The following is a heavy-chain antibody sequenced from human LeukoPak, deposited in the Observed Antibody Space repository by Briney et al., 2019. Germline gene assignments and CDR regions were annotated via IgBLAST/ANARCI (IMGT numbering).Heavy chain of an antibody. Sequence: PGGSLRLSCAASGFTVSNKYMTWVRQAPGKGLEWVSLIYSDGRTYYADSVKGRCTISRDNSKNTLYLQMKSLRVEDTAVYYCARGLSLSGHLDAFDIWGQGTMVTVSS. D-gene: IGHD3-22*01. CDR1: GFTVSNKY. CDR2: IYSDGRT. CDR3: ARGLSLSGHLDAFDI. V-gene: IGHV3-53*01. J-gene: IGHJ3*02.